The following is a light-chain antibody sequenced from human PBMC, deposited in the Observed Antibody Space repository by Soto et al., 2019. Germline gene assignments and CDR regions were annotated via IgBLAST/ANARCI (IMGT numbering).Light chain of an antibody. V-gene: IGKV3-15*01. J-gene: IGKJ5*01. CDR3: QQHSQWPIT. CDR1: QTIGRN. CDR2: YIS. Sequence: EIVMTQSPGPLSLSPGETATLSCRASQTIGRNYLAWYQQKPGQAPRLLIYYISTRAADIPARFSGSGSGTDFTLTISSLQSEDSGVYYCQQHSQWPITFGQGTRLEIK.